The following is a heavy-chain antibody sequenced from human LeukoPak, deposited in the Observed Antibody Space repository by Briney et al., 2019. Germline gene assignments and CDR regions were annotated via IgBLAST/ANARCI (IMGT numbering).Heavy chain of an antibody. V-gene: IGHV1-18*01. CDR3: ARGVVAATFYYYMDV. D-gene: IGHD2-15*01. J-gene: IGHJ6*03. CDR1: GYTFTSYG. Sequence: ASVKVSCKASGYTFTSYGISWVRQAPGQGLEWMGWISAYNGNTNYAQKFQGRVTMTRDTSISTAYMDLSRLRSDDTAVYYCARGVVAATFYYYMDVWGKGTTVTVSS. CDR2: ISAYNGNT.